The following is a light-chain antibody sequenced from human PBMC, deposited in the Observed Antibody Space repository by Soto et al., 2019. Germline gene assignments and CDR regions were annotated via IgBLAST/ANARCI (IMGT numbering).Light chain of an antibody. V-gene: IGLV1-47*01. J-gene: IGLJ2*01. CDR3: TVWDGSLRGRV. Sequence: QSVLTQPPSASGTPGQRVTISCSGASSNIEVNYVYWYQKLPGTAPRLLIYRNNQRPSGVPDRFSGSKSGTSASLAISALRSEDEADYYCTVWDGSLRGRVFGGGTKLTVL. CDR1: SSNIEVNY. CDR2: RNN.